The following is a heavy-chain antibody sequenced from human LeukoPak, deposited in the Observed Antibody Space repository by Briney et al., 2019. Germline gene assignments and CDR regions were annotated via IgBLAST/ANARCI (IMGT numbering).Heavy chain of an antibody. CDR1: GYTFTNYG. CDR3: TRTVLDCKNGVCYDY. V-gene: IGHV1-18*01. Sequence: ASVKVSCKTSGYTFTNYGISWVRQAPGQGLEWMGWISPYNGNTIYAQKLQGRVTVTTDTSTSTAYMELRSLRSYDTAGYYCTRTVLDCKNGVCYDYWGQGTLVTVSS. CDR2: ISPYNGNT. D-gene: IGHD2-8*01. J-gene: IGHJ4*02.